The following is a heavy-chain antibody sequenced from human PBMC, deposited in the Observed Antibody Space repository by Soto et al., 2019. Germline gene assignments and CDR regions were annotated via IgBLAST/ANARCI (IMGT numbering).Heavy chain of an antibody. CDR2: IYYSGST. J-gene: IGHJ4*02. Sequence: PSETLSLTCTVSGGSISSSSYYWGWIRQPPGKGLEWIGSIYYSGSTYYNPSLKSRVTISVDTSKNQFSLKLRSVTAADTAVYYCARHVEDIVVVPAALDYWGQGTLVTVSS. CDR1: GGSISSSSYY. D-gene: IGHD2-2*01. V-gene: IGHV4-39*01. CDR3: ARHVEDIVVVPAALDY.